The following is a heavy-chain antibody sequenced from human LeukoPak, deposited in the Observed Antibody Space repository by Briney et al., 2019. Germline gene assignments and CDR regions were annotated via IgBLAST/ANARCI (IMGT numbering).Heavy chain of an antibody. CDR3: ARDGPSGDVDY. CDR1: GYTFTDYY. V-gene: IGHV1-2*02. CDR2: INPNSGGT. D-gene: IGHD1-26*01. Sequence: GASVKVTCKASGYTFTDYYMDWVRQTPGQGLEWMGWINPNSGGTSYAQQFQGRVTMSRDTSNSTAYMELSRLRSDDTAVYYCARDGPSGDVDYWGQGTLVTVSS. J-gene: IGHJ4*02.